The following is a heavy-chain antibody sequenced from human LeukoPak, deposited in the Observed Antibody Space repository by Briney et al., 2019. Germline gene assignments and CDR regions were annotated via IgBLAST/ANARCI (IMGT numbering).Heavy chain of an antibody. CDR3: ARVSSSRRSFDY. J-gene: IGHJ4*02. D-gene: IGHD6-13*01. Sequence: ASVKVSCKASGYTFTSYGITWVRQAPGQGLEWMGWINPNSGGTNYAQKFQGRVTMTRDTSISTAYMELSRLRSDDTAVYYCARVSSSRRSFDYWGQGTLVTVSS. V-gene: IGHV1-2*02. CDR2: INPNSGGT. CDR1: GYTFTSYG.